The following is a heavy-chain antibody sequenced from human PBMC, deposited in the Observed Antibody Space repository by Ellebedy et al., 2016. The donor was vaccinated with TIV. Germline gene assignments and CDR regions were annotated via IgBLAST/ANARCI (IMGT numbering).Heavy chain of an antibody. Sequence: ASVKVSCXASGYTFTSYAMHWVRQAPGQRLEWMGWINAGNGNTKYSQKFQGRVTITRDTSASTAYMELSSLRSEDTAVYYCARVGQQWLVLVSWGQGTLVTVSS. CDR1: GYTFTSYA. J-gene: IGHJ5*02. CDR2: INAGNGNT. D-gene: IGHD6-19*01. V-gene: IGHV1-3*01. CDR3: ARVGQQWLVLVS.